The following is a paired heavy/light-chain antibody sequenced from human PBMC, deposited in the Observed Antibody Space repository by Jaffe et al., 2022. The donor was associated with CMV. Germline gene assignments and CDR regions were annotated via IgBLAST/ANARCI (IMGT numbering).Heavy chain of an antibody. CDR3: ARVESGSSSEYFQY. Sequence: EVQLVESGGGLVKPGGSLRLSCAASGFTFSGYGMNWVRLTAGKGLEWLSSISSSSSYIYYTDSVKGRFTISRDNAKNSLYLQMNSLRAADTAVYYCARVESGSSSEYFQYWGQGTLVTVSS. V-gene: IGHV3-21*01. CDR1: GFTFSGYG. CDR2: ISSSSSYI. D-gene: IGHD1-26*01. J-gene: IGHJ1*01.
Light chain of an antibody. J-gene: IGKJ3*01. CDR2: AAS. CDR1: QSISRY. Sequence: DIQMTQSPSSLSASVGDRVTITCRASQSISRYLNWYQQKPGKAPNLLIYAASSLQSGVPSRFSGSGSGTDFTLSISSLQPEDFATYYCQQSYTIPRTFGPGTKVDI. CDR3: QQSYTIPRT. V-gene: IGKV1-39*01.